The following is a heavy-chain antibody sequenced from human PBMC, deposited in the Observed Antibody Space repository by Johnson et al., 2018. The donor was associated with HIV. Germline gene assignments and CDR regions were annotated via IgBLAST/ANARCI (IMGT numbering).Heavy chain of an antibody. J-gene: IGHJ3*02. D-gene: IGHD6-6*01. Sequence: VQVVESGGALVQPGGSLRLSCAASGLTFDDYGMSWVRQAPGKGLAWVSGISWNSGSIGYADSVKGRFTISRDNAKNSLYLQMNSLRAEDTALYYCAKDIIDSSSSRGAFDIWGQGTMVTVSS. CDR2: ISWNSGSI. V-gene: IGHV3-9*01. CDR3: AKDIIDSSSSRGAFDI. CDR1: GLTFDDYG.